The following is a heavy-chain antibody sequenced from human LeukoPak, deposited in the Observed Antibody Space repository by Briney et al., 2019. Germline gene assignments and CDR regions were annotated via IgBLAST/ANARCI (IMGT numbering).Heavy chain of an antibody. J-gene: IGHJ4*02. CDR1: GFTFSSYW. V-gene: IGHV3-74*01. D-gene: IGHD3-3*01. CDR2: INSDGSIT. CDR3: ANRLSGAVIIDY. Sequence: PGGSLRLSCAASGFTFSSYWMHWVRQAPGKGLVWVSRINSDGSITNYADSVKGRFTISRDNAKNTLYLQMNSLRAEDTAVYYCANRLSGAVIIDYWGQGTLVTVSS.